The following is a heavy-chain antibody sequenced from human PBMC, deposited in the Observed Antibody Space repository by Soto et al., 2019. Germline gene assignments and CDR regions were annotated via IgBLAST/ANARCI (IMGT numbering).Heavy chain of an antibody. Sequence: QITLKESGPTLVKPTQSLTLTCTVSGFSLSGDGVGVGWIRQPPGKALEWLALIYWDDDQRYSPSLKTRLTSTKDTSKNQVVLTMTNINPVDTTTYYCEHAFGGTSWPNDAVDIWGQGTVVTVSS. CDR2: IYWDDDQ. D-gene: IGHD3-3*02. J-gene: IGHJ3*02. CDR3: EHAFGGTSWPNDAVDI. V-gene: IGHV2-5*02. CDR1: GFSLSGDGVG.